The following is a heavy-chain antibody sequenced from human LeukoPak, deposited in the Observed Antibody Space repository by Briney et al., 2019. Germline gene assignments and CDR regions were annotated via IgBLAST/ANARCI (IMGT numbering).Heavy chain of an antibody. V-gene: IGHV6-1*01. J-gene: IGHJ5*02. D-gene: IGHD4-17*01. Sequence: SQTLSLTCAISRDSGSINSAGWIWIRHSPSRGLKWLGRTYYSTHWYNDYAVSVKSRITINPDTSKNQFSLQLNSVTPEDTAVYYCARYGDGWFDAWGQGTLVAVSS. CDR2: TYYSTHWYN. CDR1: RDSGSINSAG. CDR3: ARYGDGWFDA.